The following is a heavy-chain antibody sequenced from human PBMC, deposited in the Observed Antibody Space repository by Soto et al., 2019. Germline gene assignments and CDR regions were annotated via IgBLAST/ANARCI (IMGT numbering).Heavy chain of an antibody. CDR3: ARDLAVGLVDY. J-gene: IGHJ4*02. CDR2: ISAYTGNT. V-gene: IGHV1-18*01. Sequence: QVQLVQSGAEVKKPGASVKVSCKASGYTFTSYGISWVRQAPGQGLEWMGWISAYTGNTKYTQKLQGRVTMTTDTSTSTGYMELRSLRSDDTAVYYCARDLAVGLVDYWGQGTLVTVSS. D-gene: IGHD6-19*01. CDR1: GYTFTSYG.